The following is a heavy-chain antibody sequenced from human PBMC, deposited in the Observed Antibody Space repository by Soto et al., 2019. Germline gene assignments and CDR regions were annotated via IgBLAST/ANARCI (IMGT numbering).Heavy chain of an antibody. J-gene: IGHJ5*02. CDR2: AYYSGSS. CDR1: GDSISGGASF. CDR3: AKLSCTSSTCYFPGWFDP. V-gene: IGHV4-31*03. Sequence: PSETLSLTCTVSGDSISGGASFWIWIRQPPGKGLEWIANAYYSGSSYYNPSLKSRLTISVDTTKNQYSLQLKSMTAADTAVYYCAKLSCTSSTCYFPGWFDPWGQGTLVTVSS. D-gene: IGHD2-2*01.